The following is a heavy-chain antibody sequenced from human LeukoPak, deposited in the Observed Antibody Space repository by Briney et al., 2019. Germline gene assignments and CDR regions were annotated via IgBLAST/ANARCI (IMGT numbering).Heavy chain of an antibody. J-gene: IGHJ4*02. V-gene: IGHV3-48*03. D-gene: IGHD3-10*01. Sequence: TGGSLRLSCAAPGFTFSSYEMNWVRQAPGKGLEWVSYISSSGSTIYYADSVKGRFTISRDNAKNSLYLQMNSLRAEDTAVYYCARVKYGSGSDDYWGQGTLVTVSS. CDR3: ARVKYGSGSDDY. CDR1: GFTFSSYE. CDR2: ISSSGSTI.